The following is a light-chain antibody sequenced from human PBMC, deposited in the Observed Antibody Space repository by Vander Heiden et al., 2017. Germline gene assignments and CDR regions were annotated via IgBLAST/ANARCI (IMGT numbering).Light chain of an antibody. CDR1: QGISSY. CDR3: QEYSSYPQA. CDR2: AAS. J-gene: IGKJ1*01. V-gene: IGKV1-8*01. Sequence: AIRMTQSTSSFSASTGGRVTITCRASQGISSYLAWYQQKTGKAPKLLIYAASTLQSGVPSRFSGSGSGTDFTLTISCLHSEDFATYYCQEYSSYPQAFGQWTKVEMK.